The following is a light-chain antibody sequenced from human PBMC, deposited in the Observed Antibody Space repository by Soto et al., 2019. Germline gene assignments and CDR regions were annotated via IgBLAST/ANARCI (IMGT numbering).Light chain of an antibody. CDR3: QQHHNWPLT. CDR2: GAS. CDR1: QSVLFSSNSNNY. V-gene: IGKV4-1*01. J-gene: IGKJ4*01. Sequence: DIVMTQSPDSLAVSLGERATINCKSSQSVLFSSNSNNYLAWYQQKPGQAPRLLIYGASTRATGIPARFSGSGSGTEFTLTISSLQSEDFAVYYCQQHHNWPLTFGGGTTVEIK.